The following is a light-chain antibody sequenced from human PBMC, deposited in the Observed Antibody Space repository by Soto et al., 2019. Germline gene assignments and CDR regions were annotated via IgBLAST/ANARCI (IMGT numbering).Light chain of an antibody. CDR3: NNNNGYSGR. V-gene: IGKV1-5*01. J-gene: IGKJ1*01. CDR2: DAS. CDR1: QSISTW. Sequence: DIQMTQSPSTLSASVGDRVTITCRASQSISTWLAWYQQKPGKAPQLLIYDASSLESGVPSRFSGSGSGTEFFLTIGSLQPDDFAPNNCNNNNGYSGRSGKGTTWKSN.